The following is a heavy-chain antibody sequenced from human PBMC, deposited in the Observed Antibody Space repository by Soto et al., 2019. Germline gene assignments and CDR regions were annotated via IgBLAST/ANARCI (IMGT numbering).Heavy chain of an antibody. D-gene: IGHD6-19*01. CDR1: GYTFASYY. J-gene: IGHJ4*02. V-gene: IGHV1-46*01. Sequence: ASVEVSCKASGYTFASYYRRWVRQAPGQGLEWMGIINPSGGSTSYAQKFQGRVTMTRDTSTSTVYMELSSLRSEDTAVYYCATGIAVAGTGVAYGGQGTLVTVSS. CDR3: ATGIAVAGTGVAY. CDR2: INPSGGST.